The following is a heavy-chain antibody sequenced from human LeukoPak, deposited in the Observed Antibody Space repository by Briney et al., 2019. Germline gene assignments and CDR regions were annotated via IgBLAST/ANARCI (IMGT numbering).Heavy chain of an antibody. CDR1: GGSISSGSSY. J-gene: IGHJ4*02. CDR2: IYTRGTT. CDR3: ARGRLVRAGTTFSREATFGYYFDY. D-gene: IGHD1-7*01. V-gene: IGHV4-61*02. Sequence: SETLSLTCTVSGGSISSGSSYGGCIRPPPGRGLGGFGRIYTRGTTNYNPSLKSRVTISVDTSKNQFSLKLSSVTAADTAVYYCARGRLVRAGTTFSREATFGYYFDYWGQGTLVTVSS.